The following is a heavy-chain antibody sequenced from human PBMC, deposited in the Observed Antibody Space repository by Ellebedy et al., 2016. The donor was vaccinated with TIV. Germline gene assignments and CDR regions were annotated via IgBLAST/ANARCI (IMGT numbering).Heavy chain of an antibody. V-gene: IGHV4-34*01. CDR1: GGSFSGYY. Sequence: MPSETLSLTCAVYGGSFSGYYWSWIRQPPGTGLEWIGEINHSGSTNYNPSLKSRVTISVDTSKNQFSLKLSSVTAADTAVYYCARGPATMVRGVSWFDPWGQGTLVTVSS. CDR3: ARGPATMVRGVSWFDP. J-gene: IGHJ5*02. D-gene: IGHD3-10*01. CDR2: INHSGST.